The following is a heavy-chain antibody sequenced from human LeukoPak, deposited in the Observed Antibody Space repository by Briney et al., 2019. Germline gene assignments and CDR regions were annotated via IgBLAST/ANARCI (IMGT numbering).Heavy chain of an antibody. V-gene: IGHV1-69*13. CDR3: ARSQRAGYNVYHFDY. Sequence: SVKVSCKASGGTFSSYAISWVRQAPGQGLEWMGGIIPIFRTATYAQKFRGRVTITADESMSTAYMELSSLRSEDTAVYYCARSQRAGYNVYHFDYWGQGTLVTVSS. CDR1: GGTFSSYA. J-gene: IGHJ4*02. CDR2: IIPIFRTA. D-gene: IGHD5-24*01.